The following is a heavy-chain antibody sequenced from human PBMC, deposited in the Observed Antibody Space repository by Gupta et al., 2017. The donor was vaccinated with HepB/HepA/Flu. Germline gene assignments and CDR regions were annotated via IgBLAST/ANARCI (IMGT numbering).Heavy chain of an antibody. J-gene: IGHJ4*02. V-gene: IGHV1-18*01. CDR3: ARDVPILTGYAYYFDY. CDR2: ISAYKTNT. CDR1: NYIFTNYG. Sequence: QIQLVQSGPEVKKPGASVKVSCKASNYIFTNYGISWVRQAPGRGLEWMGWISAYKTNTNYAQRFQGRLTLTIETSTSTAYMELTGLRSDDTAVDFGARDVPILTGYAYYFDYWGQGTRVTVSS. D-gene: IGHD3-9*01.